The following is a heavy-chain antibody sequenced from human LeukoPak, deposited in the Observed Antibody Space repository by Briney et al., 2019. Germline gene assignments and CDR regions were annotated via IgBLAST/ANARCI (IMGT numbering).Heavy chain of an antibody. V-gene: IGHV4-39*01. CDR2: IYYSGST. CDR3: AAWYYDFWSGYYSGFDY. D-gene: IGHD3-3*01. Sequence: PSETLSLTCTVSGGSISSSSYYWGWIRQPPGKGLEWIGSIYYSGSTYYNPSLKSRVTISVDTSKNQFSLKLSSVTAADTAVYYCAAWYYDFWSGYYSGFDYWGQGTLVTVSS. J-gene: IGHJ4*02. CDR1: GGSISSSSYY.